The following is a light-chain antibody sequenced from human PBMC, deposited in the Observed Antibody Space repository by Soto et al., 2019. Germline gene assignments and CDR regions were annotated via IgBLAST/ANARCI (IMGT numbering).Light chain of an antibody. J-gene: IGKJ4*01. CDR1: QSVLYSSNNKNY. V-gene: IGKV4-1*01. CDR3: QQYDSTPLT. Sequence: DIVMTQSPDSLAVSLGERATINCKSSQSVLYSSNNKNYVAWYQQKPGQPPKLLIYWASTRESGVPDRVSGSGSGTDFPLPISSVKAEDVAVYYCQQYDSTPLTFGGGTKVEIK. CDR2: WAS.